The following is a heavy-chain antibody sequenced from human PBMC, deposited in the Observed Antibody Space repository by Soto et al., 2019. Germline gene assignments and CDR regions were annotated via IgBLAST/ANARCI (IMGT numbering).Heavy chain of an antibody. CDR2: IIPLFGTT. J-gene: IGHJ2*01. V-gene: IGHV1-69*01. CDR3: ASVSTTGIDHGDNTPYWYSDL. Sequence: QVQLVQSGAEVKKPGSSVNVSCKASGGTFSSYAFSWVRQAPGQGLEWMGGIIPLFGTTNYAQKFQGRVTITADESTSTAYMELSSLRSEETAVYYCASVSTTGIDHGDNTPYWYSDLWGRGTLVTVSA. D-gene: IGHD4-17*01. CDR1: GGTFSSYA.